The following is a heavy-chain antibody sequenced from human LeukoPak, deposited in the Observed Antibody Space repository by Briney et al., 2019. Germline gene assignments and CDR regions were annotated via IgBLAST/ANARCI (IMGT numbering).Heavy chain of an antibody. CDR2: IYTSGST. V-gene: IGHV4-4*07. J-gene: IGHJ5*02. Sequence: PSETLSLTCTVSGGSISSYYWSWIRQPAGKGLEWIGRIYTSGSTNYNPSLKSRVTISVDTSQNQFSLWLGSVTAADTAVYYCAREASATTFHYWFDPWGQGTLVTVSS. D-gene: IGHD2-15*01. CDR3: AREASATTFHYWFDP. CDR1: GGSISSYY.